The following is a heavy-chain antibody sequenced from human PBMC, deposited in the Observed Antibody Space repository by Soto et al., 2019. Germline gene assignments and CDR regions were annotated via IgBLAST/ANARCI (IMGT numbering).Heavy chain of an antibody. D-gene: IGHD3-9*01. V-gene: IGHV1-18*01. CDR2: ISAYNGNT. Sequence: ASVKVSCKASGYTFTSYGISWVRQAPGQGLEWMGWISAYNGNTNYAQKLQGRVTMTTDTSTSTAYRELRSLRSDDTAVYYCARERITGTSGDILTGYYAAFDYWGQGTLVTVSS. CDR3: ARERITGTSGDILTGYYAAFDY. CDR1: GYTFTSYG. J-gene: IGHJ4*02.